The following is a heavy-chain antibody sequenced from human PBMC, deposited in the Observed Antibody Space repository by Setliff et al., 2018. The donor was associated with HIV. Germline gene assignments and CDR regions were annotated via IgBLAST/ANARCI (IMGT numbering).Heavy chain of an antibody. CDR3: ARGRKKTLAVSGTRYFDF. D-gene: IGHD6-19*01. J-gene: IGHJ4*02. CDR2: MYYSGNT. CDR1: GVSISNYY. V-gene: IGHV4-59*12. Sequence: SETLSLTCTVSGVSISNYYRSWIRQPPGKGLEWIGYMYYSGNTNYNPSLKSRVTISVDTSKNQFSLKLTSVTAADMGVYYCARGRKKTLAVSGTRYFDFWGQGTLVTVSS.